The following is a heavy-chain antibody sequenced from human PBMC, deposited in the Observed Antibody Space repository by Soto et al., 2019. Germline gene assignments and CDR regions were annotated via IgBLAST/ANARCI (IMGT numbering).Heavy chain of an antibody. CDR2: TNDDGSIT. V-gene: IGHV3-74*01. CDR1: GLNFSNNW. D-gene: IGHD3-22*01. J-gene: IGHJ6*02. CDR3: ARAIVYYGLDV. Sequence: GGSLNLSCAASGLNFSNNWRHWARQAPGMGPVWVSRTNDDGSITSYADSVKGRFAISRDNAKNTLYLQMSSLRAEDTGVYYCARAIVYYGLDVWGQGTTVTVSS.